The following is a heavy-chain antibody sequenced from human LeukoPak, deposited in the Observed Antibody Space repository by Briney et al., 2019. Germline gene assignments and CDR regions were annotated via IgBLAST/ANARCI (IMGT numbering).Heavy chain of an antibody. Sequence: GGSLRLSCAASGFTVSNNSMSRVRQAPGTGLEWVSLIYSDGSTSYADSVRGRFTISRDNSKNTLYLHMNSLRAEDTAVYYCSRARGGDGLPFDYWGQGTLVTVSS. V-gene: IGHV3-53*01. D-gene: IGHD3-16*01. CDR2: IYSDGST. J-gene: IGHJ4*02. CDR3: SRARGGDGLPFDY. CDR1: GFTVSNNS.